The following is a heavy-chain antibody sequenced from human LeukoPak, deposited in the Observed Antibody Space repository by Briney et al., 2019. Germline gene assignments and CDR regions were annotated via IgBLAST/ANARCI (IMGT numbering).Heavy chain of an antibody. D-gene: IGHD2-21*01. J-gene: IGHJ3*02. CDR3: ATLVVDI. CDR2: IYYSGST. V-gene: IGHV4-59*01. Sequence: NTSETLSLTCTVSGGSISSYYWSWIRQPPGKGLEWIGYIYYSGSTNYNPSLKSRVTISVDTSKNQFSLKLSSVTAADTAVYYCATLVVDIWGQGTLVTVSS. CDR1: GGSISSYY.